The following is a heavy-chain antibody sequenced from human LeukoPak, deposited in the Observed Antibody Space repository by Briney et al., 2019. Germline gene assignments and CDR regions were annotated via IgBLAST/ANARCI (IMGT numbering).Heavy chain of an antibody. CDR3: ARGRGDYSGGTCPFTTYMDV. CDR1: GFTFSSYS. J-gene: IGHJ6*03. V-gene: IGHV3-21*01. D-gene: IGHD2-15*01. Sequence: GGSLRLSCAASGFTFSSYSMNWVRQAPGKGLEWVSSISSSSSYIHYTNSVQGRFTISRDNAKNSLYLQMNSLRAEDTAVYYCARGRGDYSGGTCPFTTYMDVWGKGTTVTVSS. CDR2: ISSSSSYI.